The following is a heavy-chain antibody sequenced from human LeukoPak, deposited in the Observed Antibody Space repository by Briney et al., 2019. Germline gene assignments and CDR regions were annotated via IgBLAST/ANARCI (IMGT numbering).Heavy chain of an antibody. CDR3: ARLPSSSWLNWFDP. V-gene: IGHV4-39*01. CDR2: FCYSGNT. Sequence: SETLSLTCTLSGGSISITSYYWGWIPQPPGKGLQWIGSFCYSGNTYYNPSLESRVTISVDTSKNQFSVNLSSVTAADTAVYYCARLPSSSWLNWFDPWGQGTLVTVSS. J-gene: IGHJ5*02. CDR1: GGSISITSYY. D-gene: IGHD6-13*01.